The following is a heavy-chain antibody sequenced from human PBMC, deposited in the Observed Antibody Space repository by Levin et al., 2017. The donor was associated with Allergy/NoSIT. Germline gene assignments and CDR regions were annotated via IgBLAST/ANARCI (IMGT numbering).Heavy chain of an antibody. V-gene: IGHV3-23*01. D-gene: IGHD4-17*01. Sequence: PGGPLRLSCAASGFTFSSYAMSWVRQAPGKGLEWVSAISGSGGSTYYADSVKGRFTISRDNSKNTLYLQMNSLRAEDTAVYYCAKDPNSYGDSSPNWFDPWGQGTLVTVSS. CDR3: AKDPNSYGDSSPNWFDP. J-gene: IGHJ5*02. CDR2: ISGSGGST. CDR1: GFTFSSYA.